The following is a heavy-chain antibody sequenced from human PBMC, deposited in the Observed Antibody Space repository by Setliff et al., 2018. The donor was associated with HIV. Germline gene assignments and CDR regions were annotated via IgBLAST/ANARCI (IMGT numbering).Heavy chain of an antibody. J-gene: IGHJ3*02. V-gene: IGHV1-2*02. Sequence: ASVKVSCKASGYIFTDYYIHWVRQAPAQGLEWMGWINPNSGATNYAQKFQGRATMTRATSISTAYMDLSRLRSDDTAVYYCARDRIEGATDAFDIWGQGTMVTVSS. CDR1: GYIFTDYY. D-gene: IGHD1-26*01. CDR3: ARDRIEGATDAFDI. CDR2: INPNSGAT.